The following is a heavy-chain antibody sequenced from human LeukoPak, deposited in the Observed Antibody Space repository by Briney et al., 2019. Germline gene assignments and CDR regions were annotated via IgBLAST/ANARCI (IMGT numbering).Heavy chain of an antibody. CDR1: GFTFSSYW. J-gene: IGHJ4*02. D-gene: IGHD3-10*01. V-gene: IGHV3-7*01. Sequence: WGSLRLSCAASGFTFSSYWMSWVRQAPGKGLEWVANIKQDGSEKYYVDSVKGRFTISRDNAKNSLYLQMNSLRAEDTAVYYCARVARSRTRLWFGQGHYFDYWGQGTLVTVSS. CDR2: IKQDGSEK. CDR3: ARVARSRTRLWFGQGHYFDY.